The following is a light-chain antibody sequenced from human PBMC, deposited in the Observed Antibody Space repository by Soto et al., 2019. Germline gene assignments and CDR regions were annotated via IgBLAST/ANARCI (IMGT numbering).Light chain of an antibody. Sequence: EIVLTQSPCTLSLPPGERAPSSFMASKSGSSYLAWYHQKPGQAPRLLIYGASSRAAGIPDRFSGSGSGTDFTLTISRLEPDDFAVYYCQQCGTSPWKFGQGTKVAIK. J-gene: IGKJ1*01. CDR1: KSGSSY. CDR3: QQCGTSPWK. V-gene: IGKV3-20*01. CDR2: GAS.